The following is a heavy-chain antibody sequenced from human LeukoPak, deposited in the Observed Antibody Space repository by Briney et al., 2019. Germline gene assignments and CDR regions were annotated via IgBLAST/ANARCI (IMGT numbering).Heavy chain of an antibody. CDR1: GGSISSYY. CDR2: IYYSGST. D-gene: IGHD1-7*01. J-gene: IGHJ4*02. Sequence: SETLSLTCSVSGGSISSYYWTWIRQPPGKGLEWIGYIYYSGSTKYNPSLKSRVTISVDTSKNQFSLKLSSVTAADTAVYYCARHGVSGTTYSPFDYWGQGTLVTVSS. V-gene: IGHV4-59*01. CDR3: ARHGVSGTTYSPFDY.